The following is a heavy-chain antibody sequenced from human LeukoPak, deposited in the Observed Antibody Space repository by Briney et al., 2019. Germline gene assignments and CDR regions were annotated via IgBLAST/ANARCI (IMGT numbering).Heavy chain of an antibody. CDR3: ARVGSSGWYDPFDY. V-gene: IGHV3-66*01. CDR1: GSTVSSNY. Sequence: GGSLRLSCAASGSTVSSNYMSWVRQAPGKGLEWVSVIYSGGSTYYADSVKGRFTISRDNSKNTLYLQMNSLRAEDTAVYYCARVGSSGWYDPFDYWGQGTLVTVSS. CDR2: IYSGGST. J-gene: IGHJ4*02. D-gene: IGHD6-19*01.